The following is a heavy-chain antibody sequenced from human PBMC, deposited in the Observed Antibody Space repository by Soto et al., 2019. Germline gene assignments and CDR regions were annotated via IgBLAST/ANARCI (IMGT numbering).Heavy chain of an antibody. Sequence: GGSLRLSCAASGFTFSSYAMSWVRQAPGKGLEWVSAISGSGGSTYYADSVKGRFTISRDNSKNTLYLQMNSLRAEDTAVYYCAKDLSADDYIWGSYPPGGVWGQGTLVTVSS. CDR2: ISGSGGST. CDR3: AKDLSADDYIWGSYPPGGV. CDR1: GFTFSSYA. V-gene: IGHV3-23*01. D-gene: IGHD3-16*02. J-gene: IGHJ4*02.